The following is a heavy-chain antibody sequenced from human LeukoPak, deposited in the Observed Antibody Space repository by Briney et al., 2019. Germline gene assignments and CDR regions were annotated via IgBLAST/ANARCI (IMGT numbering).Heavy chain of an antibody. CDR3: AKAWHIFTGRNCFDP. Sequence: ASVKVSCKASGYTFNNYGISWVRQAPGQGLEWMGWVSPYNGDTNYAQKFQGRVTMSTDTSTNIAYMELRSLRFDDTAIYYCAKAWHIFTGRNCFDPWGQGTLVTVSS. CDR1: GYTFNNYG. D-gene: IGHD3-9*01. V-gene: IGHV1-18*01. J-gene: IGHJ5*02. CDR2: VSPYNGDT.